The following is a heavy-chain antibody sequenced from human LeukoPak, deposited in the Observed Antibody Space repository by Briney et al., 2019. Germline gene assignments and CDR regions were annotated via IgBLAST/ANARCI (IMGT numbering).Heavy chain of an antibody. CDR1: GGSISSYY. J-gene: IGHJ4*02. D-gene: IGHD1-26*01. CDR3: ASGEGGLSFDY. Sequence: SETLSLTCIISGGSISSYYWSWVRQPPGKGLEWIGEIYHSGSTNYNPSLKSRVTISVDKSKNQFSLKLSSVTAADTAVYYCASGEGGLSFDYWGQGTLVTVSS. CDR2: IYHSGST. V-gene: IGHV4-4*02.